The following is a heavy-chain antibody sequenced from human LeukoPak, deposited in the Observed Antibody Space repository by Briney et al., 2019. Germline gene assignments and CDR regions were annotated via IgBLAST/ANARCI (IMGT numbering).Heavy chain of an antibody. D-gene: IGHD2-15*01. V-gene: IGHV1-18*01. J-gene: IGHJ4*02. CDR2: ISAYNGNT. CDR1: GYTFTSYG. Sequence: VASVKVSCKASGYTFTSYGISWVRQAPGQGLEWMGWISAYNGNTNYAQKFQGRVTMTRDTSISTAYMELSRLRSDDTAVYYCAITVVAASYYFDYWGQGTLVTVSS. CDR3: AITVVAASYYFDY.